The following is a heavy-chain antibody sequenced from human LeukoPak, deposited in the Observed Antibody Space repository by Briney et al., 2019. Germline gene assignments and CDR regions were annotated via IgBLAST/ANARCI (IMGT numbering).Heavy chain of an antibody. CDR2: IKQDGSEK. Sequence: GGSLRLSCAASGFTFSNYGMHWVRQAPGKGLEWVANIKQDGSEKNYVDSVKGRFIISRDNAKNSLYLQMNSLRAEDTAVYYCARDSPFGFYWGQGTLVTVSS. CDR1: GFTFSNYG. V-gene: IGHV3-7*01. J-gene: IGHJ4*02. D-gene: IGHD3-10*01. CDR3: ARDSPFGFY.